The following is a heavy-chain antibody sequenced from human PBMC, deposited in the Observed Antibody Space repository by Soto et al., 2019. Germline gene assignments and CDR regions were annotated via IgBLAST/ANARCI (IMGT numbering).Heavy chain of an antibody. J-gene: IGHJ4*02. CDR2: IYHSGST. CDR1: GYSISSVYY. CDR3: ASSSELSLFGX. V-gene: IGHV4-38-2*01. D-gene: IGHD3-16*02. Sequence: SETLSLTCAVSGYSISSVYYWGWIRQPPGKGLEWIGSIYHSGSTYYNPSLKSRVTISVDTSKNQFSLKLSSVTAADTAVYYCASSSELSLFGXWGQGTLVTVSX.